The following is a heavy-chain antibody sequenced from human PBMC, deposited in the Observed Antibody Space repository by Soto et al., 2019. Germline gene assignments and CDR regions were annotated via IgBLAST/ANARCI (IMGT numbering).Heavy chain of an antibody. CDR2: IIPIFGTA. CDR3: ARESSSWYWAFDY. J-gene: IGHJ4*02. CDR1: GGTFSSYA. V-gene: IGHV1-69*06. D-gene: IGHD6-13*01. Sequence: ASVKVSCKASGGTFSSYAISWVRQAPGQGLEWMGGIIPIFGTANYAQKFQGRVTITADKSTSTAYMELSSLRSEDTAVYYCARESSSWYWAFDYWGQGTLVTVSS.